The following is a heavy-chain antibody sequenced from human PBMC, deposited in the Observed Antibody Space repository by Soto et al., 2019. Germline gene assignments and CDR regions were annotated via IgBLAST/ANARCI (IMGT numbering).Heavy chain of an antibody. D-gene: IGHD6-19*01. Sequence: EVQLLESGGDLVQPGGSLRLSCVDSAFTFSHFGMSWVRHAPGQGLQWVSIIGVDGVTTYYADSVRGRFTISGDNSKNTLYLQMNSLRAEDTAMYYYAKDRTLAAPNDYFDYWGQGTLVTVSS. CDR1: AFTFSHFG. CDR3: AKDRTLAAPNDYFDY. V-gene: IGHV3-23*01. CDR2: IGVDGVTT. J-gene: IGHJ4*02.